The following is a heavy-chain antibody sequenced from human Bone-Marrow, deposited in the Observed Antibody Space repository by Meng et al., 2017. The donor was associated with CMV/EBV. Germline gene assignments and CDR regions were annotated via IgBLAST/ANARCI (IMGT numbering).Heavy chain of an antibody. CDR3: ARDGLPSSGWTIRAFDY. J-gene: IGHJ4*02. D-gene: IGHD6-19*01. CDR2: IYYSGST. CDR1: SISSGSYY. Sequence: SISSGSYYWGWIRQPPGKGLEWIGSIYYSGSTYYNPSLKGRVTISVDTSKNQFSLKLSSVTAADTAVYYCARDGLPSSGWTIRAFDYWGQGTLVTVSS. V-gene: IGHV4-39*07.